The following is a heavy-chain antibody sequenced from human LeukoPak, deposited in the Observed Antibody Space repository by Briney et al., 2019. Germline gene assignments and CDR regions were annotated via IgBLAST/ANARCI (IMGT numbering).Heavy chain of an antibody. CDR3: ARPRGCGTSRCNNFDY. D-gene: IGHD2-21*01. V-gene: IGHV3-7*01. J-gene: IGHJ4*02. Sequence: GGSLRLSCAASGFTFSSYGMSWVRQAPGKGLEWVAKMDENGNEIFYVDSVKGRFTISRDNAKNSLYLQMNRLRADDTAVYYCARPRGCGTSRCNNFDYWGQGTLVTVSS. CDR2: MDENGNEI. CDR1: GFTFSSYG.